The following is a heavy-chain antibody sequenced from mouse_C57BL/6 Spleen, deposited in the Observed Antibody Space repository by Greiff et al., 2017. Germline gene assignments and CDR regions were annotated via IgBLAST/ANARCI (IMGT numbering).Heavy chain of an antibody. V-gene: IGHV1-7*01. Sequence: VQLQQSGAELAKPGASVKLSCKASGYTFPSYWMHWVKQRPGQGLEWIGYINPSSGHTKYNQKFKDKATLTADNSSSPAYMQLSSLTYAGYAVYNCARGAYDAMDYWGQGTTVTVSS. J-gene: IGHJ4*01. CDR2: INPSSGHT. CDR1: GYTFPSYW. CDR3: ARGAYDAMDY.